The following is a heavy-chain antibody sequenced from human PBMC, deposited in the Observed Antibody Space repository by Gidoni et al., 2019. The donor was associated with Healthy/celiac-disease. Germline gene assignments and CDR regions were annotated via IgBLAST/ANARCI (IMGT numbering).Heavy chain of an antibody. V-gene: IGHV4-4*02. CDR1: GGSTRSSNW. CDR3: ARVMDTAMVNDIFDY. J-gene: IGHJ4*02. Sequence: QVQLQESGPGLVKPSGTLSLTCAVSGGSTRSSNWWSWVRQPPGKGLEWIGEIYHSGSTNYHPSLKSRVTISVDKSKNQFSLKLSSVTAADTAVYYCARVMDTAMVNDIFDYWGQGTLVTVSS. D-gene: IGHD5-18*01. CDR2: IYHSGST.